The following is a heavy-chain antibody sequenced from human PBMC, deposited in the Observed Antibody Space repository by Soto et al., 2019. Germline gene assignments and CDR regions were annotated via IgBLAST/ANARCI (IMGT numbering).Heavy chain of an antibody. J-gene: IGHJ4*02. Sequence: EVQLLESGGGLVQPGGSLRLSCAASGFTFSSYTMNWVRQAPGKGLEWVSGINSGGRTYYADSVKGRFTISRDDSKNTRYLQIISLRAEDTAVYYCAKDLRPDGVWDFDYWGQGTLVTVSS. V-gene: IGHV3-23*01. CDR3: AKDLRPDGVWDFDY. CDR2: INSGGRT. CDR1: GFTFSSYT. D-gene: IGHD4-17*01.